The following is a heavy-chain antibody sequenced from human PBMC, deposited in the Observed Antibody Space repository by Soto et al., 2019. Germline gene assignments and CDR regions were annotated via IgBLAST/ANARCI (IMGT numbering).Heavy chain of an antibody. V-gene: IGHV4-31*03. Sequence: ASETLSLTCTVSGGSISSSSYYWSWIRQYPGKGLEWIGYIYYSGSTYYNPSLKSRVTISVDTSKNQFSLKLSSVTAADTAVYYCARDRSNWAFDYWGQGTLVTVSS. CDR2: IYYSGST. CDR1: GGSISSSSYY. CDR3: ARDRSNWAFDY. D-gene: IGHD7-27*01. J-gene: IGHJ4*02.